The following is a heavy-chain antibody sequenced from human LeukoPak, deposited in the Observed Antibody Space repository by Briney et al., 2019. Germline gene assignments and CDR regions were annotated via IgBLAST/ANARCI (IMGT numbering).Heavy chain of an antibody. Sequence: SETLSLTCTVSGGSISTDYWSWIRQPPGKGLEWIGYIYYSGSTNYNPSLKSRVNISLDTSKNQFSLKLTSVTAADTAVYYCARALRWAAQFDYWGQGTLVTVSS. D-gene: IGHD4-23*01. CDR3: ARALRWAAQFDY. CDR1: GGSISTDY. CDR2: IYYSGST. V-gene: IGHV4-59*01. J-gene: IGHJ4*02.